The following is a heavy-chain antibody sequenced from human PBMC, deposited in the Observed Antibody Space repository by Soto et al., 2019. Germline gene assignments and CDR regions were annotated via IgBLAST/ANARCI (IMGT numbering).Heavy chain of an antibody. V-gene: IGHV3-23*01. CDR3: ASIFWSGYYFDS. D-gene: IGHD3-3*01. Sequence: EVQLLESGGGLVQPGGSLRLSCAASGFTFSSYAMSWVRQAPGKGLEWVSAISGSGGSTYYADSVKGRFTISRDNSKNTLYLQMNSLRAEDTAVYYCASIFWSGYYFDSWGQGTLVTVSS. J-gene: IGHJ4*02. CDR2: ISGSGGST. CDR1: GFTFSSYA.